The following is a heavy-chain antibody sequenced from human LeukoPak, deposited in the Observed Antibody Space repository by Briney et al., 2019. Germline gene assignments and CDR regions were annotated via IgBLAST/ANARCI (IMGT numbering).Heavy chain of an antibody. D-gene: IGHD3-10*01. CDR1: GFTFRSYG. V-gene: IGHV3-30*03. CDR2: ISYDGSNK. Sequence: PGRSLRLSCAASGFTFRSYGMHWVRQAPGKGLEWVAVISYDGSNKYYADSVKGRFTISRDNSKNTLYLQMNSLRAEDTAVYYCARDGYYGSESMDVWGKGTTVTISS. CDR3: ARDGYYGSESMDV. J-gene: IGHJ6*03.